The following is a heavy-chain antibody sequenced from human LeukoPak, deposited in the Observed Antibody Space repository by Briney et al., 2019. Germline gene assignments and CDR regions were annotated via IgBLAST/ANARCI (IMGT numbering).Heavy chain of an antibody. V-gene: IGHV4-59*01. D-gene: IGHD5-24*01. J-gene: IGHJ4*02. CDR3: ARGGREGYNSFAY. Sequence: SETLSLTCTVSGGSISTYYWSWIRQPPGKGLEWIGYIHDSGTTSYNPSLKSRVTISVDMSENQLSLRLTFVSAADTAIYYCARGGREGYNSFAYWGQGTLVTVSS. CDR1: GGSISTYY. CDR2: IHDSGTT.